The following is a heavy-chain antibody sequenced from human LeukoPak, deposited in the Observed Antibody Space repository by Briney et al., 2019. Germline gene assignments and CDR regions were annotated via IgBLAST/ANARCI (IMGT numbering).Heavy chain of an antibody. CDR3: AKDRGSGSYYRGNWFDP. J-gene: IGHJ5*02. Sequence: GGSLRLSSAASGFTFSSYGMSWVRQAPGKGLEWVSAISGSGGSTYYADSVKGRFTISRDNSKNTLYLQMNSLRAEDTAVYYCAKDRGSGSYYRGNWFDPWGQGTLVTVSS. CDR1: GFTFSSYG. CDR2: ISGSGGST. V-gene: IGHV3-23*01. D-gene: IGHD3-10*01.